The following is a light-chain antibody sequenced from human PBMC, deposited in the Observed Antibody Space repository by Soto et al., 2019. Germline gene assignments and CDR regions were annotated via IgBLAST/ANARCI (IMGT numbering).Light chain of an antibody. V-gene: IGLV3-1*01. CDR3: QXWDSSTPVV. CDR2: QDS. CDR1: KLGDKY. Sequence: SYELTQPPSVSVSPGQKASITCSGDKLGDKYACWYQQKPGQSPVLVIYQDSKRPSGIPERFSGSKSGNTATLTISGTQAXXXXXXXCQXWDSSTPVVFGGGTKLTVL. J-gene: IGLJ2*01.